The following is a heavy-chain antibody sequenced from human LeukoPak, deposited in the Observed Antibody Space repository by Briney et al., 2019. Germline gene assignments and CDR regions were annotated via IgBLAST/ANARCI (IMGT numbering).Heavy chain of an antibody. CDR3: ASHSGYDYFDY. J-gene: IGHJ4*02. CDR1: GGSVSSYY. V-gene: IGHV4-59*02. D-gene: IGHD5-12*01. Sequence: SETLSLTCTVSGGSVSSYYWSWVRQPPGKGLEWIGYKYNSGSTNYNPSLKSRVTISVDTSKNQFSLKLSSVTAADTAVYYCASHSGYDYFDYWGQGTLVTVSS. CDR2: KYNSGST.